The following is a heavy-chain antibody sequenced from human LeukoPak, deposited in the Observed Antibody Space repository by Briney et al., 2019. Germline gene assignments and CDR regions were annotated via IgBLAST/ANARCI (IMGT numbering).Heavy chain of an antibody. CDR2: ISSSSSYI. Sequence: PGGSLRLSCAASGFTFSSYSMTWVRQAPGKGLEWVSSISSSSSYIYYADSVKGRFTISRDNAKNSLYLQMNSLRAEDTAVYYCARKGSSSCFDYWGQGTLVTVSS. J-gene: IGHJ4*02. CDR3: ARKGSSSCFDY. D-gene: IGHD6-6*01. CDR1: GFTFSSYS. V-gene: IGHV3-21*01.